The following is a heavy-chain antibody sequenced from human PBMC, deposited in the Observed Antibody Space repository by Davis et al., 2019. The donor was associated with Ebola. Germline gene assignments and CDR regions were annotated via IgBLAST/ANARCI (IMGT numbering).Heavy chain of an antibody. D-gene: IGHD2-15*01. CDR2: ISSSGSTI. Sequence: PGGSLRLSCAASGFTFSSYAMHWVRQAPGKGLEWVSYISSSGSTIYYADSVKGRFTISRDNAKNSLYLQMNSLRAEDTAVYYCARGLDIVVVVAATGNWFDPWGQGTLVTVSS. CDR1: GFTFSSYA. CDR3: ARGLDIVVVVAATGNWFDP. J-gene: IGHJ5*02. V-gene: IGHV3-48*03.